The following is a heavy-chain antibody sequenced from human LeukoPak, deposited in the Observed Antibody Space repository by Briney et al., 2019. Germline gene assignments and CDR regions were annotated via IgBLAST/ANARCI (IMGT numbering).Heavy chain of an antibody. V-gene: IGHV1-18*01. J-gene: IGHJ4*02. Sequence: ASVKVPCKSSGYTFTNYGISWVRQAPGQGLEWMGWISAYNGNTNYAQKIQGRVTMTTDTSTNTAYMELRSLRSDDTAVYYCARDPPHLCSSTSCFGDYWGQGTLVTVSS. CDR1: GYTFTNYG. CDR3: ARDPPHLCSSTSCFGDY. CDR2: ISAYNGNT. D-gene: IGHD2-2*01.